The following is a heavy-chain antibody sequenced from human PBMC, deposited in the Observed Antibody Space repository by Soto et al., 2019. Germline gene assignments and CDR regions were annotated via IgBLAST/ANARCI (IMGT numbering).Heavy chain of an antibody. D-gene: IGHD2-2*01. Sequence: GASVKVSCKASGYTFTSYGISWVRQAPGQGLEWMGWISAYNGNTDYAQKLQGRVTMTTDTSTSTAYMELRSLRSDDTAVYYCARDRVGDCSSTSCPLVPWGQGTLVTVSS. V-gene: IGHV1-18*01. CDR2: ISAYNGNT. J-gene: IGHJ5*02. CDR3: ARDRVGDCSSTSCPLVP. CDR1: GYTFTSYG.